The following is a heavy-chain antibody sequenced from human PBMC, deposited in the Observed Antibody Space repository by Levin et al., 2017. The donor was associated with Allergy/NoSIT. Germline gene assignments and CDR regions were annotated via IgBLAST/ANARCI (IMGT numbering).Heavy chain of an antibody. J-gene: IGHJ4*02. Sequence: GGSLRLSCSASGFTFGDYAMSWFRQAPGKGLQWVGYIRSNAYGGTTEYAASVKGRLTISRDDSKGIAYLQMNSLETEDTAVYFCARGRAPGYTYGTFDYWGQGTLVTVSS. CDR3: ARGRAPGYTYGTFDY. V-gene: IGHV3-49*03. D-gene: IGHD5-18*01. CDR1: GFTFGDYA. CDR2: IRSNAYGGTT.